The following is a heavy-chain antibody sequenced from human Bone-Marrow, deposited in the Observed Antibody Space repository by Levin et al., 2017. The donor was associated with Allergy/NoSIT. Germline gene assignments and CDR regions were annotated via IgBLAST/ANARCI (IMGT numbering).Heavy chain of an antibody. J-gene: IGHJ3*02. D-gene: IGHD6-19*01. CDR1: GYTFTDYF. CDR3: ARISSAAVDM. V-gene: IGHV1-2*02. CDR2: INPNSGDT. Sequence: VASVKVSCKASGYTFTDYFIHWVRLAPGQGLEWMGWINPNSGDTDSSQNFQGTVTMTRDTSISTAYMEVTSLTSNDTALYYCARISSAAVDMWGQGTVVTVSS.